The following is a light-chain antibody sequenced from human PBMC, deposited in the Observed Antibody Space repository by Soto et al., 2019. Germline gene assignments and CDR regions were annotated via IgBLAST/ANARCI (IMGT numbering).Light chain of an antibody. V-gene: IGKV1-39*01. CDR2: AAS. CDR3: QQSYSTLPIT. J-gene: IGKJ5*01. Sequence: IQMTQSPSTVSASVGDRVTITCRASQSISSYLNWYQQKPGKAPKLLIYAASSLQSGVPSRFSGSGSGTDFTLTISSLQPEDFATYYCQQSYSTLPITFGQGTRLEI. CDR1: QSISSY.